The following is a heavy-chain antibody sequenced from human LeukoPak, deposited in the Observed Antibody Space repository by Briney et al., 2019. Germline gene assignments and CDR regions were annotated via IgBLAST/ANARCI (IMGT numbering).Heavy chain of an antibody. CDR1: GFTFSSYA. CDR2: ISSNGGST. V-gene: IGHV3-64*01. CDR3: VRDLMGSGATTAYLHH. Sequence: GGSLRLSCAASGFTFSSYAMHWVRQAPGKGLEYVSAISSNGGSTYYANSVKGRFTISRDNSKNTLYLQMGSLRAEDMAVYFCVRDLMGSGATTAYLHHWGQGTLVTVSS. J-gene: IGHJ1*01. D-gene: IGHD4/OR15-4a*01.